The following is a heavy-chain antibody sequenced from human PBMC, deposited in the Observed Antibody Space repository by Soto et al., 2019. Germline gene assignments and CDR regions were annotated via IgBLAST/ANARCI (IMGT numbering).Heavy chain of an antibody. CDR1: GFTFSNYE. CDR3: ARLYNWNEY. D-gene: IGHD1-20*01. V-gene: IGHV3-48*03. J-gene: IGHJ4*02. Sequence: PVGSLRLSCAASGFTFSNYEMNWVRQAPGKGLEWVSYISARGTTIYYADSVKGRFTISRDNTKNTLYLQMNSLRAEDTAVYYCARLYNWNEYWGQGTLVTVSS. CDR2: ISARGTTI.